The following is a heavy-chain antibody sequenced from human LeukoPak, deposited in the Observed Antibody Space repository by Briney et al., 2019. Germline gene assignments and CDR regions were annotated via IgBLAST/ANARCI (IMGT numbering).Heavy chain of an antibody. D-gene: IGHD3-16*01. CDR1: GFTFSSYS. J-gene: IGHJ6*02. Sequence: GGFLRLSCAASGFTFSSYSMNWVRQAPGKGLEWVSYISSSSSTIYYADSVKGRFTISRDNAKNSLYLQMNSLRAEDTAVYYCARDMTPYYYYGMDVWGQGTTVTVSS. V-gene: IGHV3-48*01. CDR3: ARDMTPYYYYGMDV. CDR2: ISSSSSTI.